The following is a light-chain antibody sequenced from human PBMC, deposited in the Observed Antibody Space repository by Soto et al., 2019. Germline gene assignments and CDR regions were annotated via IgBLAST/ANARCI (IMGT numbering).Light chain of an antibody. J-gene: IGKJ1*01. Sequence: IQMTQSPSSLSASVEDRAIITCWASQSISNHLNWYQQKPGKAPKLLIFAASSLQSGVPSRFSGSRSGPDFTLTISSLQPEDFATYYCQQSYSSPPTFGQGTKVDI. CDR2: AAS. CDR3: QQSYSSPPT. V-gene: IGKV1-39*01. CDR1: QSISNH.